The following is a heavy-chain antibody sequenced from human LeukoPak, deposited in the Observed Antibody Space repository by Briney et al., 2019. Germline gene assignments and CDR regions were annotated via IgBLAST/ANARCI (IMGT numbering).Heavy chain of an antibody. CDR3: ARDRKDIVVVVAAVYYYYGMDV. D-gene: IGHD2-15*01. CDR1: GFTFSSYG. Sequence: SGGSLRLSCAASGFTFSSYGMHWVRQAPGKGLEWVAFIRYDGSNKYYADSVKGRFTISRDNSKNTLYLQMNSLRAEDTAVYYCARDRKDIVVVVAAVYYYYGMDVWGQGTTVTVSS. J-gene: IGHJ6*02. CDR2: IRYDGSNK. V-gene: IGHV3-30*02.